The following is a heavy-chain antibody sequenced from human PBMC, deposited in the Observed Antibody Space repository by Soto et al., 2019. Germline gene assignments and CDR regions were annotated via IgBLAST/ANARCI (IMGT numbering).Heavy chain of an antibody. Sequence: ASVKVSCKASGYTFTSYDINWVRQATGQGLEWMGWMNPNSGNTGYAQKFQGRVTMTRDISIATAYMELSSLRSDDTAIYYCARMATFGSLNWFDPWGQGTLVTVSS. D-gene: IGHD3-16*01. V-gene: IGHV1-8*01. J-gene: IGHJ5*02. CDR2: MNPNSGNT. CDR1: GYTFTSYD. CDR3: ARMATFGSLNWFDP.